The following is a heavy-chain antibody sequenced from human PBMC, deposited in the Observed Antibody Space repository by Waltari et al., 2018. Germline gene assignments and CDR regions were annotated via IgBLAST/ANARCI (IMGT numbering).Heavy chain of an antibody. J-gene: IGHJ3*02. CDR2: IYTSGST. D-gene: IGHD3-22*01. CDR1: GGSISSYY. Sequence: QVQLQQWGAGLVKPSETLSLTCTVSGGSISSYYWSWIRQPAGKGLGWIGRIYTSGSTNYNPSLKSRVTMSVDTSKNQFSLKLSSVTAADTAVYYCARDWGTTYYYDSSAKKGAFDIWGQGTMVTVSS. CDR3: ARDWGTTYYYDSSAKKGAFDI. V-gene: IGHV4-4*07.